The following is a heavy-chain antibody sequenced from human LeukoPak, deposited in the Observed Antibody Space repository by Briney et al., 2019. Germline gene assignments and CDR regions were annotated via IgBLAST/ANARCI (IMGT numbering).Heavy chain of an antibody. Sequence: GGSLRLSCAASGFTFSGSAMHWVRQAPGQGLEWMGIVNPSGGSTNYAQKFQGRVTMTRDMSTSTVYIELSSLTSEDTAVYYCARDYVRSSGWRRTFGYWGQGTLVTVSS. V-gene: IGHV1-46*01. J-gene: IGHJ4*02. CDR3: ARDYVRSSGWRRTFGY. D-gene: IGHD6-19*01. CDR1: GFTFSGSA. CDR2: VNPSGGST.